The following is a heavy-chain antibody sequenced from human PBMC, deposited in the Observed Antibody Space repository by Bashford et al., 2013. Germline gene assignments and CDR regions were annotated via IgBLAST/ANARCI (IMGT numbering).Heavy chain of an antibody. CDR3: ARGRRYYYDSSGYYYIFDY. V-gene: IGHV4-34*01. CDR2: INHSGST. D-gene: IGHD3-22*01. CDR1: GGSFSGYY. Sequence: SETLSLTCAVYGGSFSGYYWSWIRQPPGKGLEWIGEINHSGSTNYNPSLKSRVTISVDTSKNQFSLKLSSVTAADTAVYYCARGRRYYYDSSGYYYIFDYWGQGTLVTVSS. J-gene: IGHJ4*02.